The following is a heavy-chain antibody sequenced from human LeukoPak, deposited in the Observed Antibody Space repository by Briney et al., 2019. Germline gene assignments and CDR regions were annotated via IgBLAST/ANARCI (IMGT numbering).Heavy chain of an antibody. CDR3: ASRRVGPEIAAAGLIPASGDY. V-gene: IGHV4-38-2*02. CDR1: GYSISSGYY. J-gene: IGHJ4*02. D-gene: IGHD6-13*01. CDR2: IYHSGST. Sequence: KASETLSLTCTVSGYSISSGYYWGWIRQPPGKGLEWIGSIYHSGSTYYNPSLKSRVTISVDTSKNQFSLKLSSVTAADTAVYYCASRRVGPEIAAAGLIPASGDYWGQGTLVTVSS.